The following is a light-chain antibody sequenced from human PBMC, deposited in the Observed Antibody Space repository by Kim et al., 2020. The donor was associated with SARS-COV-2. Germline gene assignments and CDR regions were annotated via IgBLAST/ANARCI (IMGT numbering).Light chain of an antibody. CDR3: SSYGGSNNPVL. CDR1: SSDVGGYNY. V-gene: IGLV2-8*01. J-gene: IGLJ2*01. CDR2: EVN. Sequence: QSALTQPPSASGSPGQSVTISCTGTSSDVGGYNYVSWYQQHPGKVPKLMIHEVNKRPSGVPDRFSGSKSGNTASLTVSGLQTEDEADYYCSSYGGSNNPVLIGGGTQLTVL.